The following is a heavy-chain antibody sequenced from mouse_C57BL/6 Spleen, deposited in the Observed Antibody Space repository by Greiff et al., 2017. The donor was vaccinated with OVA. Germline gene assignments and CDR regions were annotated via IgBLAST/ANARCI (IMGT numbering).Heavy chain of an antibody. D-gene: IGHD5-1*01. CDR1: GYTFTSYW. CDR2: IDPSDSET. CDR3: ARKSTLYYFDY. Sequence: VQLQQPGAELVRPGSSVKLSCKASGYTFTSYWMHWVKQRPRQGLEWIGNIDPSDSETHYNQKFKDKATLTVDKSSSTAYMQLSSLTSEDSAVYYCARKSTLYYFDYWGQGTTLTVSS. J-gene: IGHJ2*01. V-gene: IGHV1-52*01.